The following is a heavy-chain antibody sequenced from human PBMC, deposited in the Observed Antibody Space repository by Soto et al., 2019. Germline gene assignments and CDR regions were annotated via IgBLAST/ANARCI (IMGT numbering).Heavy chain of an antibody. D-gene: IGHD3-22*01. CDR3: AGGAGWLIDY. Sequence: QVHLEESGGGLVKPGGSLRLSCTASGFTFSDYYMSWIRQAPGKGLEWLAYISGSGSTTYYTDSVKGRFAISRDNARTSLYLQINSLRVEDSAVYYCAGGAGWLIDYWGRGTLVIVSS. V-gene: IGHV3-11*01. CDR1: GFTFSDYY. J-gene: IGHJ4*02. CDR2: ISGSGSTT.